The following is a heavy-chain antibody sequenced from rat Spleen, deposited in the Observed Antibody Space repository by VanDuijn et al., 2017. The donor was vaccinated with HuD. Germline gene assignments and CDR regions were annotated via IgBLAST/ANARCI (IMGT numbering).Heavy chain of an antibody. CDR3: TGGQYTTDYYYEDWFAN. D-gene: IGHD1-6*01. CDR2: ISSGGST. CDR1: GFSLTSYH. J-gene: IGHJ3*01. V-gene: IGHV2-6*01. Sequence: QVQLKESGPGLVQPSQTLSLTCTVSGFSLTSYHVSWVRQPPGKGLEWIAAISSGGSTYYNSALKSRLSISRDTSKSQVFLKMNSLQTEDTAIYYCTGGQYTTDYYYEDWFANWGQGTLVTVSS.